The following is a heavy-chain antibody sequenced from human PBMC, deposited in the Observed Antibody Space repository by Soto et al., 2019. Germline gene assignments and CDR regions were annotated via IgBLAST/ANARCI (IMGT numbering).Heavy chain of an antibody. CDR2: IYHSGST. Sequence: SETLSLTCAVSGGSISSSNWWSWVRQPPGKGLEWIGEIYHSGSTNYNPSLKSRVTISVDKSKNQFSLKLSSVTAADTAVYYCARGHVLRYFDWLSYGMDVWGQGTTVTVYS. J-gene: IGHJ6*02. CDR1: GGSISSSNW. V-gene: IGHV4-4*02. D-gene: IGHD3-9*01. CDR3: ARGHVLRYFDWLSYGMDV.